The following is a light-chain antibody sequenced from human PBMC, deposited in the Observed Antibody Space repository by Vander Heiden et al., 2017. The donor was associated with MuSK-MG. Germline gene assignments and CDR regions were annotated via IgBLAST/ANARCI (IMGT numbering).Light chain of an antibody. CDR1: QSISSF. V-gene: IGKV1-5*03. CDR3: QQDNGFPCT. J-gene: IGKJ2*02. Sequence: DIQMTQSPSTLSASVGDRVTITCRASQSISSFLAWYQQKPGKAPKLLIYKASSLESGVSSRFSGSGSGTEFTLSISSLQPDDFATYYCQQDNGFPCTFGQGTKLEIK. CDR2: KAS.